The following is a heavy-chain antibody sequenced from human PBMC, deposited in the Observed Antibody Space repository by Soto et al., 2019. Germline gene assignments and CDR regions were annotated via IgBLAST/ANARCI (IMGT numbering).Heavy chain of an antibody. CDR1: GGSISSSSYY. Sequence: SETLSLTCTVSGGSISSSSYYWGWIRQPPGKGLEWIGSIYYSGSTYYNPSLKSRVTISVDTSKNQFSLKLSSVTAADTAVYYCARRDWGAYDAFDIWGQGTMVTVSS. CDR2: IYYSGST. J-gene: IGHJ3*02. CDR3: ARRDWGAYDAFDI. V-gene: IGHV4-39*07. D-gene: IGHD7-27*01.